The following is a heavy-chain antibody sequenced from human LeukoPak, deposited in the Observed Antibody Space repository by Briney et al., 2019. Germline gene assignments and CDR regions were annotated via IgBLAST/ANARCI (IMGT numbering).Heavy chain of an antibody. Sequence: SETLSLTCTVSGGSIRNYYWSWIRQSPGKGLEWIGYIYYSGSTSYNPSLKSRVTISVDTFRNQFSLKLTSVTAADTAIYYCAKSDYYGASDYWGQGTLVTVSS. CDR3: AKSDYYGASDY. J-gene: IGHJ4*02. D-gene: IGHD3-10*01. V-gene: IGHV4-59*01. CDR2: IYYSGST. CDR1: GGSIRNYY.